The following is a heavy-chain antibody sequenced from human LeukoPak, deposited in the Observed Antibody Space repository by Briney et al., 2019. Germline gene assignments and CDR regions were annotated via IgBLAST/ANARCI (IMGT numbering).Heavy chain of an antibody. V-gene: IGHV1-2*02. CDR3: ARYSHDSRPYWAFDI. J-gene: IGHJ3*02. Sequence: ASVKVSCKASGYSFTGNYMHWVRQAPGQGFEWMGWINPNTGGTNYAQKFQGRVTITADKSTSTAYMELSSLRSEDTAVYYCARYSHDSRPYWAFDIWGQGTMVTVSS. D-gene: IGHD3-22*01. CDR2: INPNTGGT. CDR1: GYSFTGNY.